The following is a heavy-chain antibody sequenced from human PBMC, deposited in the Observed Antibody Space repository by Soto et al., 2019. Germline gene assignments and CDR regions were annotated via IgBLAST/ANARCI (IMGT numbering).Heavy chain of an antibody. V-gene: IGHV3-74*01. Sequence: GGSLRLSCAASGFNFSNHWMHWVRQRPAEGLVWVSRITSDGKSKAYAESVKGRFAISRDNAKNTLYLQMNGLTAEDTAVYYCARESGDWPFNWLDPWGQGTLVTVYS. CDR2: ITSDGKSK. CDR3: ARESGDWPFNWLDP. D-gene: IGHD2-21*02. J-gene: IGHJ5*02. CDR1: GFNFSNHW.